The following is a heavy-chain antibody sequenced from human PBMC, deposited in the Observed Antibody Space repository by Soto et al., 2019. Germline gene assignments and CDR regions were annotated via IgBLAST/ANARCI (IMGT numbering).Heavy chain of an antibody. J-gene: IGHJ6*02. D-gene: IGHD2-15*01. CDR2: ISSSSSTI. V-gene: IGHV3-48*02. Sequence: PGGSLILSCASSGFTFRSCSMLLVRQAPGPGQEWVSYISSSSSTIYYADSVKGRFTISRDNDKNSLYLQMTSLSDDDTAVYYCARDTVAHCIFPEGQSYCMDVWGQGAVVTVSS. CDR1: GFTFRSCS. CDR3: ARDTVAHCIFPEGQSYCMDV.